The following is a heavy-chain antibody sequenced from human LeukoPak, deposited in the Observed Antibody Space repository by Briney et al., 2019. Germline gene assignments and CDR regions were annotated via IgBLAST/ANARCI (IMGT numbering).Heavy chain of an antibody. CDR1: GYTFTSNG. D-gene: IGHD4-23*01. CDR3: ARVVGQDYGGNSGSVSLDY. J-gene: IGHJ4*02. V-gene: IGHV1-18*01. CDR2: ISAYNGNT. Sequence: ASVKVSCKASGYTFTSNGISWVRQAPGQGLEWMGCISAYNGNTNYAQKLQGRVTMTTDTSTSTAYMELRSLRSDDTAVYYCARVVGQDYGGNSGSVSLDYWGQGTLVTVSS.